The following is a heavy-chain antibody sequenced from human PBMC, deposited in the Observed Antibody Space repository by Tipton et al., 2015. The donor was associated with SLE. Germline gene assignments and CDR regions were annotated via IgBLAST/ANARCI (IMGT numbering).Heavy chain of an antibody. CDR1: GGSISSGSYY. Sequence: TLSLTCTVSGGSISSGSYYWSWIRQPAGRGLEWIGYIYTSGSTNYNPSLKSRVTISVDTSKNQFSLKLSSVTAADTAVYYCARVIAAADYFDYWGQGTPVTVSS. CDR2: IYTSGST. D-gene: IGHD6-13*01. CDR3: ARVIAAADYFDY. V-gene: IGHV4-61*09. J-gene: IGHJ4*02.